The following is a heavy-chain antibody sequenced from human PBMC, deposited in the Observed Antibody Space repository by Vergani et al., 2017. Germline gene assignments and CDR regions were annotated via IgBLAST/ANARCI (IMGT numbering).Heavy chain of an antibody. CDR3: ARKHDGDYYYYGMDV. J-gene: IGHJ6*02. CDR1: GFTFSSYG. CDR2: IRYDGSNK. V-gene: IGHV3-30*02. D-gene: IGHD4-17*01. Sequence: QVQLVESGGGVVQPGGSLRLSCAASGFTFSSYGMHRVRQAPGKGLEWVAFIRYDGSNKYYADSVKGRFTISRDNSKNTLYLQMNSLRAEDTAVYYCARKHDGDYYYYGMDVWGQGTTVTVSS.